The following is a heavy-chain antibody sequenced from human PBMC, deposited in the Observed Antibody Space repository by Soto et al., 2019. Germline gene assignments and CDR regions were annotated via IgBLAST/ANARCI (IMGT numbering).Heavy chain of an antibody. CDR3: ARRKERSGPHYFDS. Sequence: ASVKVSCKASGYTFITYDINWVRQAPGQGLEWMGWMNPYNGNAGYAQKFQGRVTMTRNTSISTAYMELTSLKSNDTAVYFCARRKERSGPHYFDSWGQGALVTVSS. CDR1: GYTFITYD. D-gene: IGHD1-1*01. CDR2: MNPYNGNA. V-gene: IGHV1-8*01. J-gene: IGHJ4*02.